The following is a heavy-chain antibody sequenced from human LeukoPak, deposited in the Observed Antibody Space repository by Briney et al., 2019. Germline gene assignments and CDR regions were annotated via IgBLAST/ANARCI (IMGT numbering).Heavy chain of an antibody. Sequence: GGSPRLSCAASGFTFDNYRMSWVRQAPGKGLEWVSTVNADGGNTYYADSVKGRFTISRDNSKSTLILQMNSLRVEDTALYYCTKRVKYGGTWDHFADWGQGTLVTVSS. CDR1: GFTFDNYR. J-gene: IGHJ4*02. CDR2: VNADGGNT. V-gene: IGHV3-23*01. CDR3: TKRVKYGGTWDHFAD. D-gene: IGHD1-26*01.